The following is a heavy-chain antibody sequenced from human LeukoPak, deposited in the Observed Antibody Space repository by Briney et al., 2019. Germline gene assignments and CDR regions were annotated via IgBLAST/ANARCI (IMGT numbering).Heavy chain of an antibody. D-gene: IGHD6-6*01. Sequence: GGSLRLSCAASGFTFSSYSMNWVRQAPGKGLEWVSSISSSSSYIYYADSVKGRFTISRDNAKNSLYLQMNSLRAEDTAVYYCARVGHPGRYSSSLDYMDVWGKGTTVTVSS. V-gene: IGHV3-21*01. CDR1: GFTFSSYS. CDR3: ARVGHPGRYSSSLDYMDV. CDR2: ISSSSSYI. J-gene: IGHJ6*03.